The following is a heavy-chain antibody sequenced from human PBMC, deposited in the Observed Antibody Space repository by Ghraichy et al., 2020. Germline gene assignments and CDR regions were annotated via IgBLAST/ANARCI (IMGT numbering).Heavy chain of an antibody. V-gene: IGHV3-23*01. Sequence: GGSLRLSCTASGFTFSNYAMSWVRQAPGVGPEWISSFSRDGISTYYTDSVRGRFTISRDNSKNTLYLQMNGLRAEDTAIYYCAKKKDSGQGVFDYWGQGTLVSVSS. J-gene: IGHJ4*02. CDR1: GFTFSNYA. D-gene: IGHD1-26*01. CDR3: AKKKDSGQGVFDY. CDR2: FSRDGIST.